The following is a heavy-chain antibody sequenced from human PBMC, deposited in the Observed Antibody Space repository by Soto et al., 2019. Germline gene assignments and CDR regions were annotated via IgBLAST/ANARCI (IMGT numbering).Heavy chain of an antibody. CDR1: GYSFTSYW. CDR2: IYPGDSDT. Sequence: GESLKISCKGSGYSFTSYWIGWVRQMPGKGLEWMGIIYPGDSDTRYSPSFQGQVTISADKSISTAYLQWSSLKASDTAMDYCARPHGQWLATADFDIWGQGTMVTVSS. V-gene: IGHV5-51*01. CDR3: ARPHGQWLATADFDI. J-gene: IGHJ3*02. D-gene: IGHD6-19*01.